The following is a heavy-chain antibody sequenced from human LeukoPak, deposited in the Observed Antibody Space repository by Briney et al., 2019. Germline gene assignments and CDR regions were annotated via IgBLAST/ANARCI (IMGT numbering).Heavy chain of an antibody. CDR3: ARTIAAAGLNPFSYYYYGMDV. CDR2: ISAYNGNT. D-gene: IGHD6-13*01. J-gene: IGHJ6*02. CDR1: GYTFTSYG. Sequence: ASVKVPCKASGYTFTSYGISWVRQAPGQGLEWMGWISAYNGNTNYAQKLQGRVTMTTDTSTSTAYMELRSLRSDDTAVYYCARTIAAAGLNPFSYYYYGMDVWGQGTTVTVSS. V-gene: IGHV1-18*01.